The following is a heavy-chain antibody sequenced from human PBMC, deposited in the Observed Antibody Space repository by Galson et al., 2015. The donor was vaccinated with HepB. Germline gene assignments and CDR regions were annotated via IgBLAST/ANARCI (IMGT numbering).Heavy chain of an antibody. Sequence: SLRLSCAASGFTFSNYAMSWVRQAPGKGLEWVSGISGSGGSTYYADSVKGRFTISRDNSKNTLYLQMSSLRAEDTAVYYCAKDSLRDYFGSGTLWAFDVWGQGTMVIVSS. CDR2: ISGSGGST. D-gene: IGHD3-10*01. CDR1: GFTFSNYA. V-gene: IGHV3-23*01. J-gene: IGHJ3*01. CDR3: AKDSLRDYFGSGTLWAFDV.